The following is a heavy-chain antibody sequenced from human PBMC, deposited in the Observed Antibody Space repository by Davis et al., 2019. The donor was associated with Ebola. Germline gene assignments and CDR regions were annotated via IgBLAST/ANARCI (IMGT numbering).Heavy chain of an antibody. CDR2: ISISSGFT. Sequence: GESLKISCAASGFSFSDYYMSWIRQAPGKGLEWVSYISISSGFTNYADSVKGRFTISRDNAKNSLYLQMNSLRAEDTAVYYCARGPRKMATTNCDYWGQGTLVTVSS. CDR3: ARGPRKMATTNCDY. CDR1: GFSFSDYY. D-gene: IGHD5-24*01. V-gene: IGHV3-11*06. J-gene: IGHJ4*02.